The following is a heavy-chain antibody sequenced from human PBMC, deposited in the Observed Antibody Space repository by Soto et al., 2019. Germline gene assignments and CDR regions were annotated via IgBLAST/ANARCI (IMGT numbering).Heavy chain of an antibody. Sequence: QVQLQESGPGLVKPSETLSLTCTVSGGSISPYYWSWIRQPPGKGLEWIGYIYYSGSTTYNPSLKSRVNISVDTSQNQFSLNLSSVTAADTAVYSCARLGGYYQAFDSWGQGTLVTVSS. V-gene: IGHV4-59*08. D-gene: IGHD3-22*01. CDR1: GGSISPYY. CDR3: ARLGGYYQAFDS. J-gene: IGHJ4*02. CDR2: IYYSGST.